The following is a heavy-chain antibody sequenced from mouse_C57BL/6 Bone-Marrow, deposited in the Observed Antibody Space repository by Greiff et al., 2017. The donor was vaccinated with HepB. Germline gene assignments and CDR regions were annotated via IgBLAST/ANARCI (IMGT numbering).Heavy chain of an antibody. CDR3: ARDEGYARFDY. CDR2: INPSSGYT. D-gene: IGHD3-1*01. J-gene: IGHJ2*01. CDR1: GYTFTSYT. V-gene: IGHV1-4*01. Sequence: VQLQQSGAELARPGASVKMSCKASGYTFTSYTMHWVKQRPGQGLEWIGYINPSSGYTKYNQKFKDKATFTADKSSRTAYMLLSSLTSEDSAVYYCARDEGYARFDYGGQGTTLTVSA.